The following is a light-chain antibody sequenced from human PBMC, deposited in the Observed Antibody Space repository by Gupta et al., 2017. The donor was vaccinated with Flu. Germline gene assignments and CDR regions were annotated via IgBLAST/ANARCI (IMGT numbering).Light chain of an antibody. V-gene: IGLV1-51*02. CDR1: NSNIGKNH. Sequence: QSVLTQPPSVSAAPGQTVTISCSGSNSNIGKNHVSWYQHLPGTAPKLLIYETYKRPSGIPDRFSGSKSGTSATLDITGLQTGDEADYYCGAWDTSLSIAVLGGRTTLTVL. CDR2: ETY. CDR3: GAWDTSLSIAV. J-gene: IGLJ2*01.